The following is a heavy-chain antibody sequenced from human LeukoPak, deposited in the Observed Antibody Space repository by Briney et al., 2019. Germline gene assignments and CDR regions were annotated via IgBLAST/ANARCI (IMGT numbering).Heavy chain of an antibody. D-gene: IGHD6-19*01. CDR3: AKGLAVAGHFDY. V-gene: IGHV3-33*06. J-gene: IGHJ4*02. CDR2: IWYDGTNT. Sequence: GGSLRLSCAASGFTFSSYGMHWVRQAPGKGLEWVAVIWYDGTNTYYADSVKGRFTISRDNSKNTLYLQMNSLRAEDTAVYYCAKGLAVAGHFDYWGQGTLVTVSS. CDR1: GFTFSSYG.